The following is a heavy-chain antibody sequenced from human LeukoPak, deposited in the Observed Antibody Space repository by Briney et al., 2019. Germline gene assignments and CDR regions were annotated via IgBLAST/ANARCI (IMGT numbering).Heavy chain of an antibody. V-gene: IGHV3-21*01. Sequence: GGSLRLSCAASGFTFSSYSMHWVRQAPGKGLEWVSSISSSSSYIYYADAVKGRFTISRDNAKNSLYLQMNRLRAEDTAVYYCASQGGLRGFDYWGQGTLVTVSS. CDR1: GFTFSSYS. CDR3: ASQGGLRGFDY. CDR2: ISSSSSYI. D-gene: IGHD3-16*01. J-gene: IGHJ4*02.